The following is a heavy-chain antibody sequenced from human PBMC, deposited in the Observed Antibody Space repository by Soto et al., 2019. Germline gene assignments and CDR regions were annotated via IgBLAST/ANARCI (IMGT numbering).Heavy chain of an antibody. CDR1: GFSFSYYA. Sequence: GGSLRLSCAASGFSFSYYAMHWVRQAPGKGLEWVAVIAYDASKKYYADSVKGRFTISRDNSKNTLYLQMNSLRDEDTAVYYCASPYCSGGSCYLTEYFQRWGQGTLVTVSS. CDR3: ASPYCSGGSCYLTEYFQR. CDR2: IAYDASKK. V-gene: IGHV3-30*03. J-gene: IGHJ1*01. D-gene: IGHD2-15*01.